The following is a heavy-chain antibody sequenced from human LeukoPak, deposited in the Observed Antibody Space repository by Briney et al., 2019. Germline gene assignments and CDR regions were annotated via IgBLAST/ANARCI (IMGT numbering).Heavy chain of an antibody. V-gene: IGHV4-39*07. Sequence: SETLSLTCTVSGGSIGRSSYYWGWIRQPPGKGLEWIGNIYYSGSTNYNPSLKSRVTISVDLSKDQFSLKLSSVTAADTAVYYCAREGGGVLWFGELPKYYFDYWGQGTLVTVSS. CDR2: IYYSGST. J-gene: IGHJ4*02. D-gene: IGHD3-10*01. CDR3: AREGGGVLWFGELPKYYFDY. CDR1: GGSIGRSSYY.